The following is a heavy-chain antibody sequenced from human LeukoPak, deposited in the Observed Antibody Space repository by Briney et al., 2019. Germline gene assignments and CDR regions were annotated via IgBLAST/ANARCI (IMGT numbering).Heavy chain of an antibody. D-gene: IGHD3-10*01. J-gene: IGHJ6*04. Sequence: SQTLSLTCAIPGDSVSSNSAAWNWIRQSPSRGLEWLGRTYYRSKWYNDYAVSVKSRITINPDTSKNQFSLQLNSVTPEDTAVYYCASGPLYSYGMDVWGKGTTVTVSS. CDR3: ASGPLYSYGMDV. CDR1: GDSVSSNSAA. V-gene: IGHV6-1*01. CDR2: TYYRSKWYN.